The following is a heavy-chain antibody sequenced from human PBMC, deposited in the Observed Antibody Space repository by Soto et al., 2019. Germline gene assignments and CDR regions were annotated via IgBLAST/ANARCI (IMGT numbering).Heavy chain of an antibody. CDR3: ARQGYNCLAHFDY. D-gene: IGHD1-1*01. CDR1: GFTFSSYW. Sequence: PGGSLRLSCAASGFTFSSYWMHWVRQAPGKGLVWVSRISPEGSTTIYADSVTGRFTISRDNARNTLYLQMSSLRVEDTGVYYCARQGYNCLAHFDYWGQGTLVTVSS. J-gene: IGHJ4*02. CDR2: ISPEGSTT. V-gene: IGHV3-74*01.